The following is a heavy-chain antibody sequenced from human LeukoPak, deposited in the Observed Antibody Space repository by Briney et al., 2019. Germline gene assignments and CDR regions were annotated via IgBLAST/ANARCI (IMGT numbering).Heavy chain of an antibody. D-gene: IGHD4-17*01. Sequence: SQTLSLTCTVSGGSISSGSNYWGWIRQQPGKGLEWIGYIHNTGRTDYNPSLKSRVIISVDTSKNRFSLRLSSVTAADTALYYCARKNDYGDSYYMDDWGKGTTVTVSS. J-gene: IGHJ6*03. V-gene: IGHV4-31*03. CDR3: ARKNDYGDSYYMDD. CDR1: GGSISSGSNY. CDR2: IHNTGRT.